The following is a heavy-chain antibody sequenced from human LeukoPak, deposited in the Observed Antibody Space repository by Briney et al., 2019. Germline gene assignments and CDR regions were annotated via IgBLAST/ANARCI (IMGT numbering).Heavy chain of an antibody. CDR2: IDPNSGGT. CDR1: GYTFTGYY. Sequence: ASVRVSCKASGYTFTGYYMNWVRQAPGQGLEWMGWIDPNSGGTNFAQRFQGRVAMTRDTSISTAYMELNRLTSDDTAVYFCAKVAALAGIGWGDFDYWGQGTLVTVSS. CDR3: AKVAALAGIGWGDFDY. J-gene: IGHJ4*02. D-gene: IGHD6-19*01. V-gene: IGHV1-2*02.